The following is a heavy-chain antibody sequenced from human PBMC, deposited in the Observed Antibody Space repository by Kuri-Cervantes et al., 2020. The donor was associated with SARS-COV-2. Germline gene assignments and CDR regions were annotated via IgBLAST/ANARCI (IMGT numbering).Heavy chain of an antibody. CDR3: VRVDCSAGTCYRRSFYY. V-gene: IGHV4-59*08. CDR1: GDSMTYDY. CDR2: VYYNGYIT. J-gene: IGHJ4*02. Sequence: ESLKISCAVSGDSMTYDYWSWIRQAPGKGLEWIGHVYYNGYITNYNPSLKSRVTISVDTSKNQFSLKLTSVTAADTAVYYCVRVDCSAGTCYRRSFYYWGRGTLVTVSS. D-gene: IGHD2-15*01.